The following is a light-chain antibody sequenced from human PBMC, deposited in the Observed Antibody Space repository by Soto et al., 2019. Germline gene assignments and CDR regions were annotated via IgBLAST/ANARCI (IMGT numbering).Light chain of an antibody. CDR3: QQRGKWPRT. Sequence: EIVLTQSPATLSLSPGESVTLSCRASQSVSSYLAWYQQKPGQAPRLLIYDASNRATDIPARFSGSGSGTDFNLTISSLESEDFGVYYCQQRGKWPRTFGQGTKLEIK. V-gene: IGKV3-11*01. J-gene: IGKJ2*01. CDR2: DAS. CDR1: QSVSSY.